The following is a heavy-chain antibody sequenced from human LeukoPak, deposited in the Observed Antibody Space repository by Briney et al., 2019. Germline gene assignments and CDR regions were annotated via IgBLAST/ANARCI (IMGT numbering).Heavy chain of an antibody. CDR3: ARPRGCSSTSCYAFDY. CDR1: GGSISSGGYS. V-gene: IGHV4-30-2*02. D-gene: IGHD2-2*01. Sequence: PSQTLSLTCAVSGGSISSGGYSWSWIRQPPGKGLEWIGYIYHSGSTYYNPSLKSRVTISVDRSKNQFSLKLSSVTAADTAVYYCARPRGCSSTSCYAFDYWGQGTLVTVSS. J-gene: IGHJ4*02. CDR2: IYHSGST.